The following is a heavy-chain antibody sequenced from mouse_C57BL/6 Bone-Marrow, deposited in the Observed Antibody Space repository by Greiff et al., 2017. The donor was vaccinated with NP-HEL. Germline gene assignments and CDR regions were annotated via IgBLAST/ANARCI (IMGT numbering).Heavy chain of an antibody. D-gene: IGHD4-1*01. CDR2: IDPSDSYT. J-gene: IGHJ4*01. V-gene: IGHV1-69*01. Sequence: VQLQQPGAELVMPGASVKLSCKASGYTFTSYWMHWVKQRPGQGLEWIGEIDPSDSYTNYNQKFKGKSTLTVDKSSSTAYMQLSSLTSEDSAVYYCAREELRGFGDYWGQGTSVTVSS. CDR3: AREELRGFGDY. CDR1: GYTFTSYW.